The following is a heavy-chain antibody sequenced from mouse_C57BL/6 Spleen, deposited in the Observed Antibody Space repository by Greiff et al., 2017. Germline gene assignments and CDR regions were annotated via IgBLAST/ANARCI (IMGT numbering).Heavy chain of an antibody. CDR1: GYTFTSYG. J-gene: IGHJ4*01. V-gene: IGHV1-81*01. CDR3: ARGGDYYAMDY. CDR2: IYPRSGNP. D-gene: IGHD3-3*01. Sequence: QVQLQQSGAELARPGASVKLSCKASGYTFTSYGISWVKQRTGQGLEWIGEIYPRSGNPYYNEKFKGKATLTADKSSSTAYMELRSLTAEDSAVYFCARGGDYYAMDYWGQGTSVTVSS.